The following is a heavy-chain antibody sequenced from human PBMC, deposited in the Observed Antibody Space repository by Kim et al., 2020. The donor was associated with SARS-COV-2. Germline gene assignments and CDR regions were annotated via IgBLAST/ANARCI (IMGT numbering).Heavy chain of an antibody. CDR2: ISSSGSTI. Sequence: GGSLRLSCAASGFTFSDYYMSWIRQAPGKGLEWVSYISSSGSTIYYADSVKGRFTISRDNAKNSLYLQMNSLRAEDTAVYYCAREGLEMATIYYYYGMDVWGQGTTVTVSS. J-gene: IGHJ6*02. D-gene: IGHD5-12*01. V-gene: IGHV3-11*01. CDR1: GFTFSDYY. CDR3: AREGLEMATIYYYYGMDV.